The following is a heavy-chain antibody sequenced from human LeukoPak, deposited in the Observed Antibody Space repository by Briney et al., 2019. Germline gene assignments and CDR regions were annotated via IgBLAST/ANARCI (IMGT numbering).Heavy chain of an antibody. Sequence: GGSLRLSCAASGFTFSDYYMSWIRQAPGKGLEWVSYISSSSSYTNYADSVKGRFTISRDNAKNSLYLQTNSLRAEDTAVYYCARYSSGWYYFDYWGQGTLVTVSS. CDR1: GFTFSDYY. D-gene: IGHD6-19*01. J-gene: IGHJ4*02. CDR3: ARYSSGWYYFDY. V-gene: IGHV3-11*06. CDR2: ISSSSSYT.